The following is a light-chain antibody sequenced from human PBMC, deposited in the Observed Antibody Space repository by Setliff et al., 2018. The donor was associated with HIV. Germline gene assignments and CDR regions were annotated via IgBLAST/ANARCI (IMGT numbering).Light chain of an antibody. V-gene: IGLV2-23*02. CDR1: SSDVGGYNY. Sequence: QSALTQPASVSGSPGQSITLSCTGTSSDVGGYNYVSGYQQHPDKAPKLMIYDVKNRPAGVSDRFSGSKSGNTASLTISGLQAEDEADYYCCSYAGSGPVFGAGTKVTVL. J-gene: IGLJ1*01. CDR3: CSYAGSGPV. CDR2: DVK.